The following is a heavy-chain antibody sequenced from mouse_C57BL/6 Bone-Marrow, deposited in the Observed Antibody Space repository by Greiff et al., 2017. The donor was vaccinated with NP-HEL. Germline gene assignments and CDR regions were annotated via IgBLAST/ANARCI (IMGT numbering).Heavy chain of an antibody. V-gene: IGHV1-62-2*01. CDR2: FYPGSGSI. CDR3: ARHEGGGYYDYPYAMDY. CDR1: GYTFTEYT. D-gene: IGHD2-4*01. J-gene: IGHJ4*01. Sequence: QVQLQQSGAELVKPGASVKLSCKASGYTFTEYTIHWVKQRSGQGLEWIGWFYPGSGSIKYNEKFKDKATLTADKSSSTVYMELSRLTSEDSAVYFCARHEGGGYYDYPYAMDYWGQGTSVTVSS.